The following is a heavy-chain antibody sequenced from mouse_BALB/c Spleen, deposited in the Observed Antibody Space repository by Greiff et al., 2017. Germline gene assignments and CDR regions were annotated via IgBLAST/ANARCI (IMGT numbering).Heavy chain of an antibody. Sequence: LQQSGGGLVKPGGSLKLSCAASGFTFSSYAMSWVRQTPEKRLEWVASISSGGSTYYPDSVKGRFTISRDNARNILYLQMSSLRSEDTAMYYCARGEDDYDSWFAYWGQGTLVTVSA. CDR2: ISSGGST. J-gene: IGHJ3*01. D-gene: IGHD2-4*01. CDR3: ARGEDDYDSWFAY. CDR1: GFTFSSYA. V-gene: IGHV5-6-5*01.